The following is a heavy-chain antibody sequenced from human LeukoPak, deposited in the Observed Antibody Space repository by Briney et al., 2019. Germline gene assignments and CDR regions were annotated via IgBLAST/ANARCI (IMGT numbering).Heavy chain of an antibody. V-gene: IGHV3-48*03. J-gene: IGHJ5*02. CDR1: GFTFSSYE. D-gene: IGHD2-2*02. CDR3: ASIVVVPAAIS. CDR2: ISSSGSTT. Sequence: GGSLRLSCAASGFTFSSYEMNWVRQAPGKGLEWVSYISSSGSTTYYADSVKGRFTISRDNAKNSLYLQMNSLRAEDTAVYYCASIVVVPAAISWGQGTLVTVSS.